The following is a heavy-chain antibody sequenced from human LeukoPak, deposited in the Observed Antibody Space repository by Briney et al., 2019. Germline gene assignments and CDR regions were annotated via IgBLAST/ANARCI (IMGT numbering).Heavy chain of an antibody. CDR3: ARLLRYGSGSYYNY. CDR2: IYYSGST. D-gene: IGHD3-10*01. CDR1: GGSTSSSNFY. V-gene: IGHV4-39*01. Sequence: PSETLSLTCTVFGGSTSSSNFYWGWIRQPPGKGLEWIGSIYYSGSTYYNPSLKSRVTISVDTSKNQFSLKLSSVTAADTAVYYCARLLRYGSGSYYNYWGQGTLVTVSS. J-gene: IGHJ4*02.